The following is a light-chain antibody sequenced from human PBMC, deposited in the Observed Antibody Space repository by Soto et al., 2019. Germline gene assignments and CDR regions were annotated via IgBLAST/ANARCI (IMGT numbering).Light chain of an antibody. J-gene: IGKJ1*01. Sequence: DIQMTQSTSTVSASVGDTVTITCLASQSISTRLAWYQHKAGKAPKVLIYDASRLESGVPSRFSGSGSGTEFTLTISRLQPDDFESYYCQQYDSYSWTFGQGTKVDIK. CDR1: QSISTR. CDR2: DAS. V-gene: IGKV1-5*01. CDR3: QQYDSYSWT.